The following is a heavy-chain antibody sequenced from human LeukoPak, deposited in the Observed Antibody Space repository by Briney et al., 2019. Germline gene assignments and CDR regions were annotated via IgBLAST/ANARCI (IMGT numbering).Heavy chain of an antibody. V-gene: IGHV3-15*01. J-gene: IGHJ6*03. D-gene: IGHD4-11*01. Sequence: GGSLRLSCAASGFTFSNARMSWVRQAPGKGLEWVGRIKSKTDGGTTDYAAPVKGRFTISRDDSKNTLYLQMNSLKTEDTAVYYCTTDVGVTTAYYYYYYMDVWGKGTTVTVSS. CDR1: GFTFSNAR. CDR3: TTDVGVTTAYYYYYYMDV. CDR2: IKSKTDGGTT.